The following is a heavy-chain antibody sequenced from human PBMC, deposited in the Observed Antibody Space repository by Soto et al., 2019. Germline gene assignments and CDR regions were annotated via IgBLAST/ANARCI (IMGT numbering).Heavy chain of an antibody. Sequence: GGSLRLSCAASGFTFSSYSMNWVRQAPGKGLEWVSSISSSSYIYYADSVKGRFTISRDNAKNSLYLQMNSLRAEDTAVYYCARGTGGVLWFGELDFDYWGQGTLVTVSS. CDR1: GFTFSSYS. CDR2: ISSSSYI. V-gene: IGHV3-21*01. J-gene: IGHJ4*02. CDR3: ARGTGGVLWFGELDFDY. D-gene: IGHD3-10*01.